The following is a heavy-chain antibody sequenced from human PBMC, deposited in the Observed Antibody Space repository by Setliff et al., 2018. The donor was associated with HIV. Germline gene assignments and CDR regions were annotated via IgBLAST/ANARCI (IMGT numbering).Heavy chain of an antibody. CDR2: FHYTGGT. V-gene: IGHV4-59*01. Sequence: PSETLSLTCSVSGVSINTYYWNWVRQSGTGLEWIGYFHYTGGTSYNPSLTRRVTISADTSKNQFSLNLTSVTAADAAVYYCARKNYGGAFDIWGLGTTVTVSS. J-gene: IGHJ3*02. CDR1: GVSINTYY. CDR3: ARKNYGGAFDI. D-gene: IGHD3-16*01.